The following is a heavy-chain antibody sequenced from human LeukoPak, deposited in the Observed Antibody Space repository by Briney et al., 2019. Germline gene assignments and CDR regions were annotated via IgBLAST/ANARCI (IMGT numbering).Heavy chain of an antibody. D-gene: IGHD6-6*01. Sequence: GASVKVSCKASGYTFTSYYMHWVRQAPGQGLVWMGIINPSVGGTSYAQKFQGRVTMTRDTSTGTVYMELSSLRSEDTAVYYCARVLRRLYSSSPLSSYYYYGMDVWGQGTTVTVSS. CDR2: INPSVGGT. V-gene: IGHV1-46*01. CDR1: GYTFTSYY. J-gene: IGHJ6*02. CDR3: ARVLRRLYSSSPLSSYYYYGMDV.